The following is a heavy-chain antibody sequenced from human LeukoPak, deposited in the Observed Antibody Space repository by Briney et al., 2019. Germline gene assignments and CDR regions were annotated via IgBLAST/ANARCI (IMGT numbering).Heavy chain of an antibody. D-gene: IGHD3-22*01. CDR3: ARHHYDSTHDAFDI. CDR2: IYYTGSA. CDR1: GGSISRYY. Sequence: SETLSLTCTVSGGSISRYYWSWIRQPPGKGLEWIGYIYYTGSANYNPSLKSRVTISVDTSKNQFSLKLNSVTAADTAVYYCARHHYDSTHDAFDIWGQGTMVTVSS. V-gene: IGHV4-59*01. J-gene: IGHJ3*02.